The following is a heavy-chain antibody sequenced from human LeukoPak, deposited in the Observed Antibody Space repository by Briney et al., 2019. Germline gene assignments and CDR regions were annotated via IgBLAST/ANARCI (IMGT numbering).Heavy chain of an antibody. D-gene: IGHD3-3*01. CDR2: IYYSGST. J-gene: IGHJ5*02. CDR1: GGSISSYY. CDR3: ARLKRISIFGVIITPFDP. V-gene: IGHV4-39*02. Sequence: SETLSLTCTVSGGSISSYYWSWIRQPPGKGLEWIGSIYYSGSTYYNPSLKSRVTISVDTSQNHFSLKLTSVTAADTAVYFCARLKRISIFGVIITPFDPWGQGTLVSVSS.